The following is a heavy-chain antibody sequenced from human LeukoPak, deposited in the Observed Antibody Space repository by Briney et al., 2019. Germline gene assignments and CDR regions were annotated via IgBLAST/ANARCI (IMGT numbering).Heavy chain of an antibody. CDR2: IYYSGST. V-gene: IGHV4-39*01. Sequence: PSETLSLTCTVSGGSISSSSYYWGWIRQPPGKGLEWIGSIYYSGSTNYNPSLKSRVTISVDTSKNQFSLKLSSVTAADTAVYYCARHSVRVVGPFDYWGQGTLVTVSS. J-gene: IGHJ4*02. CDR1: GGSISSSSYY. CDR3: ARHSVRVVGPFDY. D-gene: IGHD2-21*01.